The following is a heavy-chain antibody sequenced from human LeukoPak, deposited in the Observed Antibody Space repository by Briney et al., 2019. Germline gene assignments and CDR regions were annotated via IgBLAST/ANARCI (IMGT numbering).Heavy chain of an antibody. Sequence: PPETLSLTCTVSGGSISSSSYHWGWIRQPPGKGLEWIGSIYYSGSTYYNPSLKSRVTISVDTSKNQFSLKLSSVTAADTAVYYCARTPYDFWSGYWRTQFDYWGQGTLVTVSS. CDR3: ARTPYDFWSGYWRTQFDY. CDR1: GGSISSSSYH. D-gene: IGHD3-3*01. J-gene: IGHJ4*02. V-gene: IGHV4-39*01. CDR2: IYYSGST.